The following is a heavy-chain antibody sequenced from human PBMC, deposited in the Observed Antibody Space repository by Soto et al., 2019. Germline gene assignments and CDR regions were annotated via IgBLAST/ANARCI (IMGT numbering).Heavy chain of an antibody. CDR3: AKDRSPGATTWNVY. J-gene: IGHJ1*01. V-gene: IGHV3-23*01. D-gene: IGHD1-1*01. CDR2: ISGSGVAK. Sequence: GGSLRLSCVVSGFTFSSSAINWVRHAPGKGLEWVSTISGSGVAKFYADSVKGRFTISRDNSNNTVSLQMNSLRAEDAAVYYCAKDRSPGATTWNVYWGQGTLVTVSS. CDR1: GFTFSSSA.